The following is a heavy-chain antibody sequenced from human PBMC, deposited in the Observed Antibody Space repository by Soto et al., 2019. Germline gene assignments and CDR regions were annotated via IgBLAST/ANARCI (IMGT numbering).Heavy chain of an antibody. CDR1: GGSISSSSYY. D-gene: IGHD6-19*01. J-gene: IGHJ4*02. Sequence: SETLSLTCTVSGGSISSSSYYWGWIRQPPGKGLEWIGSIFFSGSTYYNPSLKSRVTISVDTSKNQFSLKLSFVTAADTAVYYCARPTTDNLYSSGWYEFDYWGQGTLVTVSS. CDR2: IFFSGST. CDR3: ARPTTDNLYSSGWYEFDY. V-gene: IGHV4-39*01.